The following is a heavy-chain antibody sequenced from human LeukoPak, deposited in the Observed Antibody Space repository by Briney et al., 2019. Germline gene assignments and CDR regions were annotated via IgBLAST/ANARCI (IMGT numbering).Heavy chain of an antibody. Sequence: SETLSLTCTVSGGSISSYYWSWIRQPPGEGLEWIGYIYYSGSTNYNPSLKSRVTISVDTSKNQFSLKLSSVTAADTAVYYCAKKLYGSGPGAFDIWGQGTMVTVSS. V-gene: IGHV4-59*12. J-gene: IGHJ3*02. CDR3: AKKLYGSGPGAFDI. CDR1: GGSISSYY. CDR2: IYYSGST. D-gene: IGHD3-10*01.